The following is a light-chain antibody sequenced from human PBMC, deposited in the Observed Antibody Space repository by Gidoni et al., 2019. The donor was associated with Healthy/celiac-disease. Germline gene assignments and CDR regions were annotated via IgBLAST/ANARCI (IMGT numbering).Light chain of an antibody. CDR1: QSVRSY. CDR2: DAS. CDR3: QQRSNWPIT. Sequence: EIVLTQSPATLSLSPGERATLSCRASQSVRSYLAWYQQKPGQAPRLLIYDASNRATGIPDRFSGSGSGTDFTLTISSLEPEDFAVYYCQQRSNWPITFGQXTRLEIK. J-gene: IGKJ5*01. V-gene: IGKV3-11*01.